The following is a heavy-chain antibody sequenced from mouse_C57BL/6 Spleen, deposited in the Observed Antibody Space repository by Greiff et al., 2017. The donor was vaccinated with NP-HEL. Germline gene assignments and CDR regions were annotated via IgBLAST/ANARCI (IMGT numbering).Heavy chain of an antibody. CDR2: IDPSDSYT. CDR1: GYTFTSYW. CDR3: ARRTTVVAPFDY. Sequence: QVHVKQPGAELVMPGASVKLSCKASGYTFTSYWMHWVKQRPGQGLEWIGEIDPSDSYTNYNQNFKGKSTLTVDKSSSTAYMQLSSLTSEDSAVYYCARRTTVVAPFDYWGQGTTLTVSS. J-gene: IGHJ2*01. D-gene: IGHD1-1*01. V-gene: IGHV1-69*01.